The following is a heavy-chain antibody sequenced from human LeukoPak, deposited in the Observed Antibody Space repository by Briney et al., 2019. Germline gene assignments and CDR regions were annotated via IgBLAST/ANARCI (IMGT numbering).Heavy chain of an antibody. V-gene: IGHV3-23*01. Sequence: GRSLRLSCAASGFTFSSHAMSWVRQAPGKRLEWVSAISGSGGSTYYADPVKGRFTISRDNSKNTLYLQMNSLRAEDTAVYYCAKWWLARGYFDYWGQGTLVTVSS. CDR2: ISGSGGST. D-gene: IGHD6-19*01. J-gene: IGHJ4*02. CDR1: GFTFSSHA. CDR3: AKWWLARGYFDY.